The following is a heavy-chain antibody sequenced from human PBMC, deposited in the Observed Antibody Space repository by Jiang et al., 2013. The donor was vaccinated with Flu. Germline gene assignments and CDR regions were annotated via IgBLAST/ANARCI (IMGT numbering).Heavy chain of an antibody. CDR1: GYSFTTYW. V-gene: IGHV5-10-1*01. J-gene: IGHJ4*02. Sequence: GAEVKKPGESLRISCKGSGYSFTTYWINWVRQMPGKGLEWMGRIDPSDSYTNYSPSFQGHVTISADRSISTAYLQWSSLKASDTAMYYCARRVTTTSYYFDYWGQGTLVTVSS. D-gene: IGHD4-17*01. CDR2: IDPSDSYT. CDR3: ARRVTTTSYYFDY.